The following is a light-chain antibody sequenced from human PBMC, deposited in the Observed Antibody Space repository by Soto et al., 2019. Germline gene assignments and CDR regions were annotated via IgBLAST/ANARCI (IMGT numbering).Light chain of an antibody. CDR2: GAS. V-gene: IGKV3-20*01. J-gene: IGKJ1*01. CDR1: QSVSSN. Sequence: EIVLTQSPGTLSLSPGERATLSCRASQSVSSNLAWYQQKPGQAPRLLIYGASTRATGIPARFSGSGSGTDFTLTISRLEPEDFAVYYCQQYESSPRTFGQGTKVDI. CDR3: QQYESSPRT.